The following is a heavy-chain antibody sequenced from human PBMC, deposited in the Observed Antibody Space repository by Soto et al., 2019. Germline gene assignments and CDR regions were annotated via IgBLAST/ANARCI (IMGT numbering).Heavy chain of an antibody. D-gene: IGHD1-26*01. CDR3: TTDPRGVGATHRSDY. CDR1: GFTFSNAW. J-gene: IGHJ4*02. Sequence: EVQLVESGGGLVKPGGSLRLSCAASGFTFSNAWMSWVRQAPGKGLEWVGRIKSKTDGGTTDYAAPVKGRFTISRDDSKNTLYLQMNSLKTEDTAVYYSTTDPRGVGATHRSDYCGQGTLVTVSS. CDR2: IKSKTDGGTT. V-gene: IGHV3-15*01.